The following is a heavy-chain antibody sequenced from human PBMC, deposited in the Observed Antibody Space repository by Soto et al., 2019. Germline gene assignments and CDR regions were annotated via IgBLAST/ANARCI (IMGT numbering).Heavy chain of an antibody. CDR2: IHGSGAGT. J-gene: IGHJ4*02. CDR1: GFTFSNYA. CDR3: AKDSYDYISGSYRYTHGSGCFDN. D-gene: IGHD3-16*02. V-gene: IGHV3-23*01. Sequence: PGGSLRLSCAASGFTFSNYAMSWVRQALGKGQECVSSIHGSGAGTYSADSVKGRFTISRDNSKNTLYLQMNSLRAEDTAVYYCAKDSYDYISGSYRYTHGSGCFDNWGRRTRVPVSS.